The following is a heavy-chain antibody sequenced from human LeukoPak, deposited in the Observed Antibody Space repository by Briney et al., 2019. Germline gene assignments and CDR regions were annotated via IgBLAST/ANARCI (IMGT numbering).Heavy chain of an antibody. V-gene: IGHV1-69*13. J-gene: IGHJ6*03. CDR1: GGTFSSYA. Sequence: SVKVSCKASGGTFSSYAISWVRQAPGQGLEWMRGIIPIFGTANYAQKFQGRVTITADESTSTAYMELSSLRSEDTAVYYCAGSGSYYYYYYYMDVWGKGTTVTISS. CDR2: IIPIFGTA. CDR3: AGSGSYYYYYYYMDV. D-gene: IGHD3-10*01.